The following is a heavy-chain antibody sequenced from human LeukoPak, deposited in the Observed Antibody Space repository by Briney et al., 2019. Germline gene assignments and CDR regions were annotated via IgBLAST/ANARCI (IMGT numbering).Heavy chain of an antibody. V-gene: IGHV3-11*04. CDR2: ISSSGSTI. Sequence: GGSLRLSCAASGFTFSDYYMSWIRQAPGKGLEWVSYISSSGSTIYYADSVKGRFTISRDNAKNSLYLQMNSLRAEDTAVYYCARDLGYSSSWYGGLHFDYWGQGTLVTVSS. J-gene: IGHJ4*02. CDR1: GFTFSDYY. CDR3: ARDLGYSSSWYGGLHFDY. D-gene: IGHD6-13*01.